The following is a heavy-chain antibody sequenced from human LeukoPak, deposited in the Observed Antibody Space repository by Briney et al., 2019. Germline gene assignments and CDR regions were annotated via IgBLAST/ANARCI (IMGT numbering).Heavy chain of an antibody. CDR3: AIARTYYYDGSGQN. Sequence: GGSLRLSCAASGFTFSSYGMHWVRQAPGKGLEWVAFIRYDGSNKYYADSVKGRFTISRDNSKNTLYLQMNSLRAEDTAVYYCAIARTYYYDGSGQNWGQGTLVTVSS. V-gene: IGHV3-30*02. D-gene: IGHD3-22*01. J-gene: IGHJ4*02. CDR1: GFTFSSYG. CDR2: IRYDGSNK.